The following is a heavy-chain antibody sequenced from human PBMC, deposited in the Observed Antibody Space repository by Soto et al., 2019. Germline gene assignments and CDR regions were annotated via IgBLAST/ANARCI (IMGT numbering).Heavy chain of an antibody. CDR2: IYYSGST. J-gene: IGHJ4*02. CDR3: ARVIPSTADYDFWHGYYTHDY. V-gene: IGHV4-30-4*01. CDR1: GGSITSGDYY. Sequence: QVQFQESGPGLVKPSQPLSLTCTVAGGSITSGDYYWSWIRQPPGKCLGWIGYIYYSGSTYYSPSLRRRDTKSVGASKIAFSLKLDTAPAADSAVYYCARVIPSTADYDFWHGYYTHDYWGKGNLVSVSS. D-gene: IGHD3-3*01.